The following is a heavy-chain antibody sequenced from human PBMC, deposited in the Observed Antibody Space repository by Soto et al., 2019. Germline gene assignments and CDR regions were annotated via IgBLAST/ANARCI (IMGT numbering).Heavy chain of an antibody. V-gene: IGHV1-18*04. D-gene: IGHD4-17*01. CDR1: GYTFSSFG. J-gene: IGHJ4*02. CDR2: ISPETGKT. Sequence: VELVQSGAEVKKPGASVRVSCKASGYTFSSFGLSWVRQAPGQGPEWMGWISPETGKTEYSHKFQGRVTMTTDTSTRTLFLDLGGPTSDDTAVYYCTRDLFFTSTSTVTTDAFWGQGTLVTVSS. CDR3: TRDLFFTSTSTVTTDAF.